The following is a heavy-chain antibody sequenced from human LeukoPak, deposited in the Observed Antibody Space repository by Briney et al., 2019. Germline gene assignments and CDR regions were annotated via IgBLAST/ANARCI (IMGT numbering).Heavy chain of an antibody. J-gene: IGHJ5*02. CDR2: ISAYNGNT. V-gene: IGHV1-18*01. Sequence: ASVKVSCKASGYTFTSYGISWVRQAPGQGLKSMGWISAYNGNTNYAQKLQGRVTMTTDTSTSTAYTELRSLRSDDTAVYYCAREGYSYGLNWFDPWGQGTLVTVSS. CDR1: GYTFTSYG. CDR3: AREGYSYGLNWFDP. D-gene: IGHD5-18*01.